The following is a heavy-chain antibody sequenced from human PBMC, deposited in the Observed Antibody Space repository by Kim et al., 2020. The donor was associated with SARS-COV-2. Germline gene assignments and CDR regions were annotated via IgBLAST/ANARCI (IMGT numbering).Heavy chain of an antibody. CDR2: IYYSGST. CDR3: ARGDYYDSSGYYYWGFDY. J-gene: IGHJ4*02. CDR1: GGSISSYY. V-gene: IGHV4-59*01. Sequence: SETLSLTCTVSGGSISSYYWSWIRQPPGKGLEWIGYIYYSGSTNYNPSLKSRVTISVDTSKNQFSLKLSSVTAADTAVYYCARGDYYDSSGYYYWGFDYWGQGTLVTVSS. D-gene: IGHD3-22*01.